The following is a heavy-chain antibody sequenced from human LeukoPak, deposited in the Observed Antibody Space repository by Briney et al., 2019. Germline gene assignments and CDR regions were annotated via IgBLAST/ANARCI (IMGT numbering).Heavy chain of an antibody. CDR2: INHSGST. D-gene: IGHD6-6*01. CDR1: GGSFSGYY. Sequence: KPSETLSLTCAVYGGSFSGYYWSWIRQPPGKGLEWNGEINHSGSTNYNPSLKSRVTISVDTSKNQFSLKLSSVTAADTAVYYCARVRAAARPVLDYWGQGTLVTVSS. CDR3: ARVRAAARPVLDY. V-gene: IGHV4-34*01. J-gene: IGHJ4*02.